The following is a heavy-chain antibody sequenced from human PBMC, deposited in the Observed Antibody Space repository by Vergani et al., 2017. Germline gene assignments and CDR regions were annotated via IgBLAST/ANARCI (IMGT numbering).Heavy chain of an antibody. CDR1: GFTFTAHG. J-gene: IGHJ6*03. CDR3: ARDTVYYGPYYDYYMDV. D-gene: IGHD3-3*01. Sequence: EVQLLESGGGSAQPGESLRLSCVASGFTFTAHGLNWVRQAPGKGLEWVSGISGQNFRTHYADSVKGRFTISRDDSKNTVYLQINSLRAEDTAFYYCARDTVYYGPYYDYYMDVWGQGTTVTVSS. V-gene: IGHV3-23*01. CDR2: ISGQNFRT.